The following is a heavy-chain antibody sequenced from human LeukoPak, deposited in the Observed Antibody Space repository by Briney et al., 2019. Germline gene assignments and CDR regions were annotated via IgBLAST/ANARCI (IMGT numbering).Heavy chain of an antibody. CDR1: GGSISSINYY. J-gene: IGHJ3*02. D-gene: IGHD2-15*01. CDR3: ARFGRRKIVVVVAPDAFDI. V-gene: IGHV4-39*07. CDR2: INHSGST. Sequence: SETLSLTCTVSGGSISSINYYWGWIRQPPGKGLEWIGEINHSGSTNYNPSLKSRVTISVDTSKNQFSLKLSSVTAADTAVYYCARFGRRKIVVVVAPDAFDIWGQGTMVTVSS.